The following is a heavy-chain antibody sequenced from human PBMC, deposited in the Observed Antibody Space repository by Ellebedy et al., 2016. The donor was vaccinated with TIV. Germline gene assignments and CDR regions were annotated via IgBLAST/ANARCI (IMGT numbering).Heavy chain of an antibody. CDR2: IYYSGST. V-gene: IGHV4-39*01. J-gene: IGHJ6*03. D-gene: IGHD5-18*01. Sequence: SETLSLXCAVYGGSISSSSYYWGWIRQPPGKGLEWIGSIYYSGSTYYNPSLKSRVTISVDTSKNQFSLKLSSVTAADTAVYYCARLYPVDTAMFPYGYYMDVWGKGTTVTVSS. CDR3: ARLYPVDTAMFPYGYYMDV. CDR1: GGSISSSSYY.